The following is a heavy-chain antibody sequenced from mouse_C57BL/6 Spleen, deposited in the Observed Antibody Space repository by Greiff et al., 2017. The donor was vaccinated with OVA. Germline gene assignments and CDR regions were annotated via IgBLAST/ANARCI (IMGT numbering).Heavy chain of an antibody. J-gene: IGHJ4*01. CDR2: ISSGSSTI. Sequence: EVKLVESGGGLVKPGGSLKLSCAASGFTFSDYGMHWVRQAPEKGLEWVAYISSGSSTISYADTVKGRFTISRDNAKITLFLQMTSLRSEDTAMYYCARPDRGLSAMDYWGQGTSVTVSS. CDR3: ARPDRGLSAMDY. CDR1: GFTFSDYG. D-gene: IGHD3-2*02. V-gene: IGHV5-17*01.